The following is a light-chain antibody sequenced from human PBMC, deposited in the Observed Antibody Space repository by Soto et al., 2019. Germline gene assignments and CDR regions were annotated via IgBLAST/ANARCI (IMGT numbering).Light chain of an antibody. CDR3: QQYRSSRT. J-gene: IGKJ1*01. CDR1: QSVGSSY. V-gene: IGKV3-20*01. CDR2: AAS. Sequence: EIVLTQSPGTLSLSPGERATLSCRASQSVGSSYLAWYQQKPGQAPRLLIYAASNRATGIPDRFSGSGSGTDFTFTISRLEPEEFAVYYCQQYRSSRTFGQGTKVEIK.